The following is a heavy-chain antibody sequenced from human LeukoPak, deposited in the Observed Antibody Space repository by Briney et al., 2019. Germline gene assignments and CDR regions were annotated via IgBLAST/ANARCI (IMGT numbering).Heavy chain of an antibody. J-gene: IGHJ4*02. CDR3: AGQGIAVAGTFY. CDR1: GGSISSNAYY. CDR2: IYYSGST. V-gene: IGHV4-39*01. D-gene: IGHD6-19*01. Sequence: SETLSLTCTVSGGSISSNAYYWAWIRQPPGKGLEWIGSIYYSGSTYYNPSLKSRVTISVDTSKNQFSLKLSSVTAADTAVYYCAGQGIAVAGTFYWGQGTLVTVSS.